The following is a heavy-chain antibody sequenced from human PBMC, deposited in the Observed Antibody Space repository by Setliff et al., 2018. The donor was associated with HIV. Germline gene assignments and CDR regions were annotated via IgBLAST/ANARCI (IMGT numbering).Heavy chain of an antibody. CDR1: GGSISSGSDY. V-gene: IGHV4-61*02. D-gene: IGHD3-22*01. CDR2: IYTSGST. CDR3: ARVHYYDKYYFDY. J-gene: IGHJ4*02. Sequence: SETLSLTCTVSGGSISSGSDYWSWIRQPAGKGLEWIGRIYTSGSTNYNPSLKSRVTRSVDTSKNQFSLKLSSVTAADTAVYYCARVHYYDKYYFDYWGQGTLVTVSS.